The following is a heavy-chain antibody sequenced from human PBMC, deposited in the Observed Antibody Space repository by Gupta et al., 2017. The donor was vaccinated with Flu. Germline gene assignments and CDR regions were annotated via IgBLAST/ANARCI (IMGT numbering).Heavy chain of an antibody. Sequence: EMQLVESGGGLVKPGGSLRLSCAASGFTFSRYSMNWVRQAPGKGREWVSSISSSSSYRYYADSVKGRFTISRDNAKNSLYLQMNSLRAEDTAVYYCARESIAARIGYWGQGTLVTVSS. CDR1: GFTFSRYS. V-gene: IGHV3-21*01. CDR3: ARESIAARIGY. D-gene: IGHD6-6*01. CDR2: ISSSSSYR. J-gene: IGHJ4*02.